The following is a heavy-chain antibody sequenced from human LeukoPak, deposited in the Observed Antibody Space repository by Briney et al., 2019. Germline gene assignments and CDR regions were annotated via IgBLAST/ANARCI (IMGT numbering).Heavy chain of an antibody. CDR1: GFTFSSYG. CDR2: ISYDGSNK. V-gene: IGHV3-30*03. CDR3: ATDRIGYQLSDY. D-gene: IGHD2-2*01. J-gene: IGHJ4*02. Sequence: PGGSLRLSCAASGFTFSSYGMHWVRQAPGKGLEWVAVISYDGSNKYYADSVKGRFTISRDNSKNTLYLQMNSLRAEDTAVYYCATDRIGYQLSDYWGQGTLVTVSS.